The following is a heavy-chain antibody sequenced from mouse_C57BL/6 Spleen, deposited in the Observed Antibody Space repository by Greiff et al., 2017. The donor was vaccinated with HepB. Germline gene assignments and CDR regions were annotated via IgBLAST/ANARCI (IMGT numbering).Heavy chain of an antibody. CDR3: ARSASMFTTNYAMDY. D-gene: IGHD2-2*01. Sequence: VQLQQPGTELVKPGASVKLSCKASGYTFTSYWMHWVKQRPGQGLEWIGNINPSNGGTNYNEKFKSKATLTVDKSSSTAYMQLSSLTSEDSEVYYSARSASMFTTNYAMDYWGQGTSVTVSS. V-gene: IGHV1-53*01. J-gene: IGHJ4*01. CDR2: INPSNGGT. CDR1: GYTFTSYW.